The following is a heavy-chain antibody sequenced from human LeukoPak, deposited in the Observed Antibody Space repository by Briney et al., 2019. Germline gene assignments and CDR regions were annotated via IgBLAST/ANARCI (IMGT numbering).Heavy chain of an antibody. D-gene: IGHD4-17*01. CDR1: GYTFTGYY. J-gene: IGHJ4*02. V-gene: IGHV1-2*06. CDR3: ARVAYGDHGDY. Sequence: ASVKVSYKASGYTFTGYYMHWVRQAPGQGLEWMGRLNPHSCGTNYAQKSQRRDTMTRDKSSSTAYMELGRLRSDDTAVYYCARVAYGDHGDYWGQGTLVTVSS. CDR2: LNPHSCGT.